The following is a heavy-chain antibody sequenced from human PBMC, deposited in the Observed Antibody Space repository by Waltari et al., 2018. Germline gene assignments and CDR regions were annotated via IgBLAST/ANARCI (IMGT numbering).Heavy chain of an antibody. CDR3: ARSYDFWSGYPLDY. D-gene: IGHD3-3*01. CDR1: GDSINNYY. J-gene: IGHJ4*02. CDR2: IAYNGRT. Sequence: QVQLQESGPGLVKPSETLSLTCAVSGDSINNYYWAWIRQPPGKEMEWIGYIAYNGRTNYNPSLRSRVTISVATSKTRFSLKLSSVTAADTAVYYCARSYDFWSGYPLDYWGQGTLVTVSS. V-gene: IGHV4-59*01.